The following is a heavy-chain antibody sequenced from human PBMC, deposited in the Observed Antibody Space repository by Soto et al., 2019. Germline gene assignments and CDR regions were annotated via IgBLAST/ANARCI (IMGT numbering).Heavy chain of an antibody. CDR1: GFAFSTYG. V-gene: IGHV3-30*18. D-gene: IGHD5-12*01. Sequence: HPGGSLRLSCAATGFAFSTYGMHWVRQAPGKGREWVAAISYDGNEKYYADSLQGRFTISRDNSKNALYLQVNSLRGEDTAVYYCAEEKFRRGPNPMYAMDLWGQGSTITVSS. CDR3: AEEKFRRGPNPMYAMDL. CDR2: ISYDGNEK. J-gene: IGHJ6*02.